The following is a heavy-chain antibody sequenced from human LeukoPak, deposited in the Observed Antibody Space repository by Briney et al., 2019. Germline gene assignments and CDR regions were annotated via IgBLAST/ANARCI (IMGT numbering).Heavy chain of an antibody. CDR1: GYSFTSFG. D-gene: IGHD2-2*03. CDR3: ARDPGYCRTTTCPNWFDP. CDR2: ISVYNDNA. V-gene: IGHV1-18*01. J-gene: IGHJ5*02. Sequence: ASVKVSCKASGYSFTSFGFTWVRQAPGQGLEWMVWISVYNDNAKYSQNFQGRVTLTTDVYTSTASMELRRLRVDDTAVYYCARDPGYCRTTTCPNWFDPWGQGTLVTVSS.